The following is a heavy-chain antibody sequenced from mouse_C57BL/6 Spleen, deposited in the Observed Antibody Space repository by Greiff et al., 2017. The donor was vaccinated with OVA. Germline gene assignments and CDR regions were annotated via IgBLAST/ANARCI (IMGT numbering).Heavy chain of an antibody. Sequence: VKLQQSGAELVRPGASVTLSCKASGYTFTDYEMHWVKQTPVHGLEWIGAIDPETGGTAYNQKFKGKAILTADKSSSTAYMELRSLTSEDSAVYYCTRSLNWVYWYFDVWGTGTTVTVSS. CDR1: GYTFTDYE. CDR3: TRSLNWVYWYFDV. D-gene: IGHD4-1*01. J-gene: IGHJ1*03. CDR2: IDPETGGT. V-gene: IGHV1-15*01.